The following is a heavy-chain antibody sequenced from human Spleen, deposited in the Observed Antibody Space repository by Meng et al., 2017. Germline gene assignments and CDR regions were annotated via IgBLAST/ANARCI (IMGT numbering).Heavy chain of an antibody. D-gene: IGHD3-22*01. CDR3: AKDYSDRSGYPTGEADY. Sequence: QVQLVQSGAEVKKPGASVKVSCKASGYTFTSDDINWVRQATGQGLEWMGWMNPNSGNTGYAQKFQGRVTISRDNSKNTLYLQMNSLRAEDTAVYYCAKDYSDRSGYPTGEADYWGQGTLVTVSS. CDR1: GYTFTSDD. V-gene: IGHV1-8*01. CDR2: MNPNSGNT. J-gene: IGHJ4*02.